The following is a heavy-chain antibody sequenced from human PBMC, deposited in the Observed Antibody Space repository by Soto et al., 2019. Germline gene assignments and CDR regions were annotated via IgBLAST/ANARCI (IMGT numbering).Heavy chain of an antibody. V-gene: IGHV3-9*01. D-gene: IGHD3-10*01. Sequence: PGGSLRLSCAASGFTFAKYAMHWVRQAPGKGLEWVSGISWNSGSIGYGDSVKGRFTVSRDNAKNSLYLQMNSLRPEDAAVYYCAKSLAGLSDSYYYAMDVWGQGTTVTVSS. CDR1: GFTFAKYA. J-gene: IGHJ6*02. CDR3: AKSLAGLSDSYYYAMDV. CDR2: ISWNSGSI.